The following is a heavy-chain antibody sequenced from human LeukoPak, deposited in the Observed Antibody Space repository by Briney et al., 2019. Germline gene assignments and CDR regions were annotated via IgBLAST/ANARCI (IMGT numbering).Heavy chain of an antibody. V-gene: IGHV4-59*01. CDR2: IYYSGST. D-gene: IGHD6-13*01. CDR1: GGSISSYY. J-gene: IGHJ5*02. Sequence: PSETLSLTCTVSGGSISSYYWSWLRQPPGKGLEWIGYIYYSGSTNYNPSLKSRGTISVDTSKNQFSLKLSSVTAADTAVYYCARDYVLAAAGDNWFDPWGQGTLVTVSS. CDR3: ARDYVLAAAGDNWFDP.